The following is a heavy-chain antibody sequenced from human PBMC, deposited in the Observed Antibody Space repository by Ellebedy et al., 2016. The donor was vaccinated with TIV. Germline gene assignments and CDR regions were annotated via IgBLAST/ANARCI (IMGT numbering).Heavy chain of an antibody. V-gene: IGHV1-46*04. D-gene: IGHD6-19*01. Sequence: GESLKISCKASGYTFSNYFMHWVRQAPGQGLEWMGIINPSGGSTSYAQKLQGRVTMTRDTSTSTVYMELSSLRSEDTAVYYCARESLLAVADYWGQGTLVTVSS. CDR2: INPSGGST. CDR1: GYTFSNYF. J-gene: IGHJ4*02. CDR3: ARESLLAVADY.